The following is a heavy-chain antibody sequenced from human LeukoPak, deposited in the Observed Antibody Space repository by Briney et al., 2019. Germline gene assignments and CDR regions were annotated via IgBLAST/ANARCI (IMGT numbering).Heavy chain of an antibody. CDR1: GDSIRSDR. V-gene: IGHV4-59*08. CDR2: IYHTATT. CDR3: ARLPPYYDFWSGPHYYYYMDV. J-gene: IGHJ6*03. Sequence: SETLSLTCAVSGDSIRSDRWNWIRQIPGKGLEWIGYIYHTATTNYNHSFRTRVTMSLDTSNNQFSLRLTSVTAADTAVYYCARLPPYYDFWSGPHYYYYMDVWGKGTTVIVSS. D-gene: IGHD3-3*01.